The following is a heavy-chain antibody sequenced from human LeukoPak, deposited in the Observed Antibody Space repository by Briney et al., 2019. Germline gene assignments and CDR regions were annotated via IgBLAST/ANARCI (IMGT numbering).Heavy chain of an antibody. V-gene: IGHV3-74*01. D-gene: IGHD2-2*01. CDR2: IKTDGSST. Sequence: GGSLRLSCATSGFTFSSYWMHWVRQAPGKGLVWVPRIKTDGSSTSYADSVKGRFTISRDNAKNTLYLQMNSLRAEDTAVYYCARALVPADLYAYFYMDVWGKGTTVTVSS. CDR1: GFTFSSYW. CDR3: ARALVPADLYAYFYMDV. J-gene: IGHJ6*03.